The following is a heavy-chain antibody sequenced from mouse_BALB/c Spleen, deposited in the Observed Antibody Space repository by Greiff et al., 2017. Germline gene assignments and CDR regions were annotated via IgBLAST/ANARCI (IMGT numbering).Heavy chain of an antibody. J-gene: IGHJ4*01. D-gene: IGHD2-3*01. CDR2: INPSTGYT. CDR3: AREGYDYAMDY. Sequence: VKLVESGAELVKPGASVKMSCKASGYTFTSYWMHWVKQRPGQGLEWIGYINPSTGYTEYNQKFKDKATLTADKSSSTAYMQLSSLTSEDSAVYYCAREGYDYAMDYWGQGTSVTVSS. V-gene: IGHV1-7*01. CDR1: GYTFTSYW.